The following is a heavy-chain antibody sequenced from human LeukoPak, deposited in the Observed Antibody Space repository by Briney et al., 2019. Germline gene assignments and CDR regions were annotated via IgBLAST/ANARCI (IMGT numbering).Heavy chain of an antibody. V-gene: IGHV3-23*01. Sequence: GGSLRLSCAASGFTFSNYVMSWVRQGPGKGLEWVSTISGGGSGTYYSDSVKGRFTISRDNSRNTLDLQMNGLRAEDTAVYYCVQGFRYFDYWGQGTLVNVSS. J-gene: IGHJ4*02. CDR1: GFTFSNYV. D-gene: IGHD2-21*01. CDR2: ISGGGSGT. CDR3: VQGFRYFDY.